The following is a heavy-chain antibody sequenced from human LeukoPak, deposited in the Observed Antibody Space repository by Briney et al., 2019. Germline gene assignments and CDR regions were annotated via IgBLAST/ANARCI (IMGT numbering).Heavy chain of an antibody. CDR3: ASQDRRWLQLRY. CDR1: GGSFSGYY. D-gene: IGHD5-24*01. V-gene: IGHV4-34*01. Sequence: PSETLSLTCAVYGGSFSGYYWSWIRQPPGKGLEWIGEINHSGSTNYNPSLKSRVTISVDTSKNQFSLKLSSVTAADTAVYYCASQDRRWLQLRYWGQGTLVTVSS. J-gene: IGHJ4*02. CDR2: INHSGST.